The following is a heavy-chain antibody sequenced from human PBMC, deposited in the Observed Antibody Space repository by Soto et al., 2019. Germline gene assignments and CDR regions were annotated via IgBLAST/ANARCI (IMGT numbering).Heavy chain of an antibody. J-gene: IGHJ3*02. D-gene: IGHD3-10*01. CDR3: ARPHGGPYAFDI. V-gene: IGHV4-59*01. Sequence: QVQLQESGPGLVKPSETPSLTCAFSGGSISSYYWSWIRQPPGKGLEWIGYIYGSGNTNYNPSLNSRVIISIDTSQNQLSLKLTSVTAADTAVYYCARPHGGPYAFDIWGRGTMVTVSS. CDR1: GGSISSYY. CDR2: IYGSGNT.